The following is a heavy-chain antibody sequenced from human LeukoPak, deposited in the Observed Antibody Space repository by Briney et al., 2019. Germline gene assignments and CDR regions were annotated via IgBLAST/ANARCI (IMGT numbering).Heavy chain of an antibody. CDR3: ARYEQQLGVGY. D-gene: IGHD6-13*01. CDR2: IYYSGST. J-gene: IGHJ4*02. V-gene: IGHV4-31*03. CDR1: GGSISSGGYY. Sequence: PSQTLSLTCTVSGGSISSGGYYWTWIRQHPGKGLEWIGYIYYSGSTSYNPSLKSRVTISVDTSKNQFSLKLSSVTAADTAVYYCARYEQQLGVGYWGQGTLVPVSS.